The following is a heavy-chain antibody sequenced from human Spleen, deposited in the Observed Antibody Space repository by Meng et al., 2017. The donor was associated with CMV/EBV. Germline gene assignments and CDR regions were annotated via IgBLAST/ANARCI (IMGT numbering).Heavy chain of an antibody. J-gene: IGHJ6*02. D-gene: IGHD7-27*01. CDR2: IYSGGST. V-gene: IGHV3-66*02. Sequence: GGSLRLSCAASGFTFSSYAMSWVRQAPGKGLEWVSVIYSGGSTYYADSVKGRFTISRDNSKNTLYLQMNSLRAEVTAVYYCVRAPSLWDYYGMDVWGQGTTVTVSS. CDR1: GFTFSSYA. CDR3: VRAPSLWDYYGMDV.